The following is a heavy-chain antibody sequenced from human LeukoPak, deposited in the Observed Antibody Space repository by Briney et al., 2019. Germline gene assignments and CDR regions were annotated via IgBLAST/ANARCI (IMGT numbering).Heavy chain of an antibody. CDR2: LYYSGST. J-gene: IGHJ4*02. D-gene: IGHD4-17*01. V-gene: IGHV4-38-2*01. Sequence: GSLRLSCAASGFTCSDYYMSWIRQPPGKGLEWIGSLYYSGSTYYNPSLKSRVTISVDTSKNQFSLKLSSVTAADTAVYYCARGSTPTGLDYWGQGTLVTVSS. CDR3: ARGSTPTGLDY. CDR1: GFTCSDYY.